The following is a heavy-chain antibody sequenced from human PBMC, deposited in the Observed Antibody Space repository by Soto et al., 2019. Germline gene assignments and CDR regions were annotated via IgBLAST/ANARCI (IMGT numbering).Heavy chain of an antibody. D-gene: IGHD3-10*01. CDR1: GGSISSYY. CDR2: IYYSGST. V-gene: IGHV4-59*01. J-gene: IGHJ6*02. CDR3: ARVLWFGDYDGMDA. Sequence: SETLSLTCTVSGGSISSYYWSWIRQPPGKGLEWLGYIYYSGSTNYNPSLKSRVTISVDTSKNQFSLKLSSVTAADTAVYYCARVLWFGDYDGMDAWGQGHTVTVSS.